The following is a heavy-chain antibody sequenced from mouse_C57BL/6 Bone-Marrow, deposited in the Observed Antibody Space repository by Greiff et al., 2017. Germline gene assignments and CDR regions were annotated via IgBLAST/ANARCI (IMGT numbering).Heavy chain of an antibody. D-gene: IGHD1-1*01. Sequence: QVQLQQPGAELVKPGAPVKLSCKASGYTFTSYWMQWVKQRPGQGLEWIGEIDPSDSYTNYNQKFKGKATLTVDTSSSTAYMQLSSLTSEDSAVYYCARRSFYYGSSYEGYWGQGTTLTVSS. CDR2: IDPSDSYT. V-gene: IGHV1-50*01. CDR3: ARRSFYYGSSYEGY. J-gene: IGHJ2*01. CDR1: GYTFTSYW.